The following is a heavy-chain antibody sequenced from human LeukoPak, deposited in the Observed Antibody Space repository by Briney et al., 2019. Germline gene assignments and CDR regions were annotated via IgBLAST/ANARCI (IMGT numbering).Heavy chain of an antibody. Sequence: PGGSLRLSCAASGFTVSSNYMSWVRQAPGKGLEWVSVIYSGGSTYYADSVKGRFTISRDNSKNTLYLQMNSLRAEDTAVYYCASSQDYYDSSGYLPSPSDYWGQGTLVTVSS. V-gene: IGHV3-66*01. J-gene: IGHJ4*02. D-gene: IGHD3-22*01. CDR2: IYSGGST. CDR3: ASSQDYYDSSGYLPSPSDY. CDR1: GFTVSSNY.